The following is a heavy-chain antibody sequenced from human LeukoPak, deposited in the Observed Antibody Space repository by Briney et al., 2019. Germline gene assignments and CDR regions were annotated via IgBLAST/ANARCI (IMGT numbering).Heavy chain of an antibody. V-gene: IGHV3-66*04. CDR2: LYSGGST. D-gene: IGHD1-7*01. J-gene: IGHJ5*02. CDR1: GFSLSSNY. CDR3: ARRVDGVISGTTGWFDP. Sequence: GGSLRLSCAASGFSLSSNYMSWVRQAPGEGLGWVSVLYSGGSTYYAEFVKGRFTISRDNSNNTLFLQMNSLRAEDTAVYYCARRVDGVISGTTGWFDPWGQGTLVTVSS.